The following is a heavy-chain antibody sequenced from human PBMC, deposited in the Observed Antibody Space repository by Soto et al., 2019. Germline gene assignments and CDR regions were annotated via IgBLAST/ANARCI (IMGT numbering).Heavy chain of an antibody. V-gene: IGHV1-18*01. CDR1: GYNFTSYG. Sequence: QVQLVQSVAEVHKPGDSVKVSCKDSGYNFTSYGVSWVRQAPGQGLEWMGWINAYNGNTNSVLKLQGRVTRTTDTSTGTADMESRSMSSDDTDVYYCAGNVYSGSGYWYYWGQRTLLIVCS. CDR3: AGNVYSGSGYWYY. D-gene: IGHD6-13*01. J-gene: IGHJ4*02. CDR2: INAYNGNT.